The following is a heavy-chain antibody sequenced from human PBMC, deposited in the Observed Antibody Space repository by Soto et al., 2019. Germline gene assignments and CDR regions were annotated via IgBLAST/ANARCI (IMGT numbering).Heavy chain of an antibody. V-gene: IGHV2-5*02. CDR1: GFSLSTSGVG. Sequence: QITLKESGPALVKPTQTLTLTCTFSGFSLSTSGVGVGWIRQPPGKALEWLALIYWDDDKRYSPSLKSRLTITKDTSKNQVVLTMPHMDPVDTATYYCPHGSRRFDYWGKGTLVTVSS. D-gene: IGHD1-26*01. CDR3: PHGSRRFDY. CDR2: IYWDDDK. J-gene: IGHJ4*02.